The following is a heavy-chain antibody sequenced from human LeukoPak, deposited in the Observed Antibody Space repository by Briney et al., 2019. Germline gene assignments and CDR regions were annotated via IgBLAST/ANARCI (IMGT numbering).Heavy chain of an antibody. J-gene: IGHJ4*02. CDR3: ARTITGAAAGYNDY. V-gene: IGHV1-18*04. Sequence: ASVTVSCKASGYTFTSYGISWVRQAPGQGLEWMGWISAYNGNTNYAQELQGRVTMTTDTSTSTAYMELRSLRSDDTAVYYCARTITGAAAGYNDYWGQGTLVTVSS. CDR1: GYTFTSYG. CDR2: ISAYNGNT. D-gene: IGHD6-13*01.